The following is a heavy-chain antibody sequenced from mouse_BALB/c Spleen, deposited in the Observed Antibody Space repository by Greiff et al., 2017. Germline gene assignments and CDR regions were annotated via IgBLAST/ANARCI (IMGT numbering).Heavy chain of an antibody. CDR2: INPSNGRT. V-gene: IGHV1S81*02. CDR1: GYTFTSYW. D-gene: IGHD2-3*01. J-gene: IGHJ4*01. CDR3: ARDDGNYAYAMDY. Sequence: QVQLQQSGAELVKPEASVKLSCKASGYTFTSYWMHWVKQRPGQGLEWIGEINPSNGRTNYNEKFKSKATLTVDKSSSTAYMQLSSLTSEDSAVYYCARDDGNYAYAMDYWGQGTSVTVSS.